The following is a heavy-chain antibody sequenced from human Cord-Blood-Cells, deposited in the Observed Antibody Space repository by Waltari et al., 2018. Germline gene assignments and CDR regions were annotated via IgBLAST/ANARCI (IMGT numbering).Heavy chain of an antibody. CDR3: ARQCNYYYYGMDV. CDR1: GYTFTGYY. Sequence: QVQLVQSGAEVKKPGASVKVSCKASGYTFTGYYMHWVRQAPGQGLEWMGWSNPNSGGTNDAQKFQGRVTMTRDTSISTAYMELSRLRSDDTAVYYCARQCNYYYYGMDVWGQGTTVTVSS. D-gene: IGHD2-8*01. CDR2: SNPNSGGT. V-gene: IGHV1-2*02. J-gene: IGHJ6*02.